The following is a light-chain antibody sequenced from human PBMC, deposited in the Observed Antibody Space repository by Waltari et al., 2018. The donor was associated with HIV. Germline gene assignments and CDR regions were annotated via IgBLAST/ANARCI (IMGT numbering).Light chain of an antibody. CDR2: ADA. V-gene: IGLV1-44*01. J-gene: IGLJ2*01. CDR1: TPNIGSSN. CDR3: STWDERLNGVV. Sequence: QSVLTQPPSASGAPGQRVTISCSGSTPNIGSSNVNWYQQFSRAAPKLLIDADAPRPSGVPDRFSGSKSGTSASLVISGLQSEDEADYYCSTWDERLNGVVFGGGTRLTVV.